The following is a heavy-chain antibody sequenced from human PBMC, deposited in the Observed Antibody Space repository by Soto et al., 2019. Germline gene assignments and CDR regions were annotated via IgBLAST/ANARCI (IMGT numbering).Heavy chain of an antibody. CDR2: ISYDGSNK. CDR1: GFTFSSYG. CDR3: AKDLLSSTSPTHYYYYYYGMDV. V-gene: IGHV3-30*18. Sequence: AGGSLRLSCAASGFTFSSYGMHWVRQAPGKGLEWVAVISYDGSNKYYADSVKGRFTISRDNSKNTLYLQMNSLRAEDTAVYYCAKDLLSSTSPTHYYYYYYGMDVWGQGTTVTV. D-gene: IGHD2-2*01. J-gene: IGHJ6*02.